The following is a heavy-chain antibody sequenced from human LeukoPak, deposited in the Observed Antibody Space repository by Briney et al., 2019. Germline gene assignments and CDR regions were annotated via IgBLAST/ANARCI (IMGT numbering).Heavy chain of an antibody. D-gene: IGHD2-21*02. CDR2: IYYSGST. Sequence: PSETLSLTCTVSGGSISISRYYWGWIRQPPGRGLEWIGTIYYSGSTYYNPSLKSRVTISVDTSKNQFSLKLSSVSAADTAVYYCARTYCGGDCSFDYWGQGTLVTVSS. CDR3: ARTYCGGDCSFDY. CDR1: GGSISISRYY. V-gene: IGHV4-39*01. J-gene: IGHJ4*02.